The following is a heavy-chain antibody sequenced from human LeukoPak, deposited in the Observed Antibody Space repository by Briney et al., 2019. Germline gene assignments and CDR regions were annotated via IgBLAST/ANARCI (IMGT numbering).Heavy chain of an antibody. CDR1: GFPFSSCW. Sequence: PGGSLRLSCAASGFPFSSCWMSWVRQAPGKGLEWVANIKQDGSDKYYVDSVKGRFTISRDNPKNSLYLQVNSLRADDTAVYYCARLTGTTGFDYWGQGTLVTVSS. CDR2: IKQDGSDK. D-gene: IGHD1-1*01. CDR3: ARLTGTTGFDY. V-gene: IGHV3-7*01. J-gene: IGHJ4*02.